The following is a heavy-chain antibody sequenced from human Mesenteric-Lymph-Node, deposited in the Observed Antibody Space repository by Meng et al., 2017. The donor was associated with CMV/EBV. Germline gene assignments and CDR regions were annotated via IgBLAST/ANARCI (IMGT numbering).Heavy chain of an antibody. CDR1: GFTFSDNW. V-gene: IGHV3-7*01. Sequence: GVLKISCAASGFTFSDNWMSWVRQAPGTGLEWVANINQDGGDKYYVDSVKGRFTISRDNAKNTLYLQMNSLRAEDTAVYYCARDINYYDSSGYSQPDAFDIWGQGTMVTVSS. CDR2: INQDGGDK. CDR3: ARDINYYDSSGYSQPDAFDI. J-gene: IGHJ3*02. D-gene: IGHD3-22*01.